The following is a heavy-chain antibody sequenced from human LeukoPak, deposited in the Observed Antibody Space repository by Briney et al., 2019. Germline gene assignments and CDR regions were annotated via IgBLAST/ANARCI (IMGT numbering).Heavy chain of an antibody. J-gene: IGHJ5*02. Sequence: GGSLRLSCATSGFTFSSYGMHWVRQVPGKGLEWVTVISHDAKSTYHVDSVKGRFTISRDNSKNTLYLQMNSLRAEDTAVYYCARDLGQYYDTSDNWFDPWGQGTLVTVSS. V-gene: IGHV3-33*08. CDR3: ARDLGQYYDTSDNWFDP. CDR1: GFTFSSYG. D-gene: IGHD3-22*01. CDR2: ISHDAKST.